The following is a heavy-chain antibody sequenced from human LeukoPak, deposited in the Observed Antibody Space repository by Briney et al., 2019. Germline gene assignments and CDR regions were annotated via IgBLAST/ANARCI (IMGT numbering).Heavy chain of an antibody. D-gene: IGHD2-15*01. J-gene: IGHJ4*02. Sequence: QSGGSLRLSCAASGFTFSSYGMHWVRQAPGKGLEWVAFIRYDGSNKYYADSVKGRFTISRDNSKNTLYLQMNSLRAEDTAVYYCVRDNPRCCGVVPANIDDYWGQGTLVTVSS. CDR3: VRDNPRCCGVVPANIDDY. V-gene: IGHV3-30*02. CDR2: IRYDGSNK. CDR1: GFTFSSYG.